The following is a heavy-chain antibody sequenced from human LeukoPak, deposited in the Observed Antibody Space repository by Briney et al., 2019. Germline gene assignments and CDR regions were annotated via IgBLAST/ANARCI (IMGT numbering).Heavy chain of an antibody. J-gene: IGHJ4*02. Sequence: PGGSLRLSCAASGFTFSSYEMNWVRQAPGKGLEWVSYISSSGSTIYYADSVKGRFTISRDNAKNSLYLQMNSLRAEDTAVYYCARDDYGDYMEDYWGQGTLVTVSS. CDR3: ARDDYGDYMEDY. CDR1: GFTFSSYE. CDR2: ISSSGSTI. V-gene: IGHV3-48*03. D-gene: IGHD4-17*01.